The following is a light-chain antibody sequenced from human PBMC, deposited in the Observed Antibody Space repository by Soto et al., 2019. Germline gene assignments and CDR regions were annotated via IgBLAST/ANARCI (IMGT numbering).Light chain of an antibody. CDR1: QSVGNN. CDR3: QQHAHWPLT. J-gene: IGKJ4*01. CDR2: EAS. V-gene: IGKV3-11*01. Sequence: EIVLTQSPATLSLSPGERDTLSCRASQSVGNNLAWYQQKPGQAPGLLIYEASTRATGIPARFSGSGSGTDFTLTISSLEPEDFAVYYCQQHAHWPLTFGGGTKVDIK.